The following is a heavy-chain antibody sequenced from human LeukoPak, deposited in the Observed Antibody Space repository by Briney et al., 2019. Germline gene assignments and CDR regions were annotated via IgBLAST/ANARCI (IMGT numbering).Heavy chain of an antibody. D-gene: IGHD1-26*01. V-gene: IGHV4-38-2*02. CDR3: SRLSHVAGAPKVSWFDP. Sequence: SETLSLTCTVSAYSISDGWVWGMIRQPPGKGLEWIGSIYHSGTTYYNPSLKSRVTMSVDTSNNQFSLKLTPVTAADTAMYYCSRLSHVAGAPKVSWFDPWGQGTLVTVSS. J-gene: IGHJ5*02. CDR1: AYSISDGWV. CDR2: IYHSGTT.